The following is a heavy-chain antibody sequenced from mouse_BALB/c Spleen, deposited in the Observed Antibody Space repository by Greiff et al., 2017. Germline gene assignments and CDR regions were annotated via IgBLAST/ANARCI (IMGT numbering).Heavy chain of an antibody. CDR3: ARYYYGSSYDYYAMDY. Sequence: EVQLVESGGGLVKPGGSLKLSCAASGFTFSSYAMSWVRQTPEKRLEWVASISSGGSTYYPDSVKGRFTISRDNARNILYLQMSSLRSEDTAMYYCARYYYGSSYDYYAMDYWGQGTSVTVSS. J-gene: IGHJ4*01. CDR2: ISSGGST. CDR1: GFTFSSYA. D-gene: IGHD1-1*01. V-gene: IGHV5-6-5*01.